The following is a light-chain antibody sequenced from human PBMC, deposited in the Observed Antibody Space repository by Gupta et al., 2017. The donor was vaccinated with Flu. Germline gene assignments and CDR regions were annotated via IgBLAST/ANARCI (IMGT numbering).Light chain of an antibody. CDR2: GAS. CDR3: HQYGTPPNT. J-gene: IGKJ2*01. CDR1: QSVTNNY. V-gene: IGKV3-20*01. Sequence: ETVLTQSPGTLSLSPGERATLSCRASQSVTNNYLGWYQQKPGQTPRLLIYGASSRATGIPDRFSGSGSGTDFTLTISRLEPEDFAVYYCHQYGTPPNTFGQGTKLGIK.